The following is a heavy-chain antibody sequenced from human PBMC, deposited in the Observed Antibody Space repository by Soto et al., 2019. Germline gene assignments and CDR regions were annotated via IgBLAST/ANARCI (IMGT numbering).Heavy chain of an antibody. CDR3: ARGVVSSPPRY. CDR1: GGSVSSGSYY. V-gene: IGHV4-61*01. CDR2: IYASGSP. Sequence: SETLSLTCTVSGGSVSSGSYYWSWVRQPPAHELEWIGYIYASGSPYYNPSLRSRVTISADTSKNQISLKLTSPTAADTAVYYCARGVVSSPPRYSGRGTLVSVSS. J-gene: IGHJ4*02. D-gene: IGHD2-8*02.